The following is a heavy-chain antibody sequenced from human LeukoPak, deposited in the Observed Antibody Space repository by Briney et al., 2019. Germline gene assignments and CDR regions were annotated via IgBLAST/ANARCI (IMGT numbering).Heavy chain of an antibody. CDR3: ARYGGYCSSTSCYTMYYYMDV. D-gene: IGHD2-2*02. Sequence: GAAVKVSFKASGGTYINYAFSRVGQAAGQGLEWMGGINPIYGTSHKPRKFQGRLTITTDEYTSTAYMELSSGSSEDTAVYYCARYGGYCSSTSCYTMYYYMDVWGKGTTVTVSS. V-gene: IGHV1-69*05. CDR2: INPIYGTS. CDR1: GGTYINYA. J-gene: IGHJ6*03.